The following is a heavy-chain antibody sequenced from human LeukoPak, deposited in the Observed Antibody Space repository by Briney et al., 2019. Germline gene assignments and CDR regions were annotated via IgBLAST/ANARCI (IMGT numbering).Heavy chain of an antibody. D-gene: IGHD6-19*01. Sequence: PGGSLRLSCAASGFTFSNYAMHWVRQAPGKGLEWVAVISYDGDYKYYPDSVKGRFTISRDNSKNTLSLQMNSLRVEDTAVYYCAKDRSSGCLDYWGQGTLVTVSS. CDR3: AKDRSSGCLDY. CDR1: GFTFSNYA. V-gene: IGHV3-30*18. J-gene: IGHJ4*02. CDR2: ISYDGDYK.